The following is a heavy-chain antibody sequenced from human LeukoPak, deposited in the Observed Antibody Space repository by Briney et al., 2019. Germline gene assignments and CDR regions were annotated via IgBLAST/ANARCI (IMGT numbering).Heavy chain of an antibody. D-gene: IGHD3-9*01. Sequence: PSETLSLTCTVSGGSISSYYWSWIRQPPGKGLEWIGYIYYSGSTNYNPSLKSRVTISVDTSKNQFSLKLSSVTAADTAVYYCARETMYYDILTGYYNWFDPWGQGTLVTVSS. CDR3: ARETMYYDILTGYYNWFDP. J-gene: IGHJ5*02. CDR1: GGSISSYY. CDR2: IYYSGST. V-gene: IGHV4-59*01.